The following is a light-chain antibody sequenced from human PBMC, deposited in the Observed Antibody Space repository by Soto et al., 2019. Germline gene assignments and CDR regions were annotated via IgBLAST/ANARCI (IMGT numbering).Light chain of an antibody. V-gene: IGLV2-14*03. J-gene: IGLJ1*01. CDR1: SSDVGAYDY. CDR3: SSYSNTMTND. Sequence: QSALTQPASVSGSPGQSITISCTGTSSDVGAYDYVSWYQQHPGKAPKLMIYDVSIRPSGVSNRVSGSKSGNTASLTISGLEPEDEADYYCSSYSNTMTNDFGTGTKVTVL. CDR2: DVS.